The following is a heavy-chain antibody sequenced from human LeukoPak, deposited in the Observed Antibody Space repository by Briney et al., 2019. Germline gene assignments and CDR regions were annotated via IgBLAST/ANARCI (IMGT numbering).Heavy chain of an antibody. Sequence: PGGSLRLSCAASGFTFSSYWMSWVRQAPGKGPEWVANIKQDGSEKYYVDSVKGRFTISRDNAKNSLYLQMNSLRAEDTAVYYCARDLREAVAGTYFDYWGQGTLVTVSS. CDR2: IKQDGSEK. CDR3: ARDLREAVAGTYFDY. CDR1: GFTFSSYW. V-gene: IGHV3-7*01. J-gene: IGHJ4*02. D-gene: IGHD6-19*01.